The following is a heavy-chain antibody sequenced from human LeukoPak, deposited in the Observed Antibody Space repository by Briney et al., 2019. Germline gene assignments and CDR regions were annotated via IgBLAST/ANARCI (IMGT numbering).Heavy chain of an antibody. V-gene: IGHV3-21*01. J-gene: IGHJ1*01. CDR3: GRAFPPLRTSSAGDL. CDR1: GFSFSDYD. D-gene: IGHD3-16*01. CDR2: ISGRSSHV. Sequence: GGSLRFSCSASGFSFSDYDMNWVRQAPGKGLEWVSAISGRSSHVYYGESVKGRFTISRDNAKNSLYLQLDSLGVEDTAVYYCGRAFPPLRTSSAGDLWGQGTLFTVSS.